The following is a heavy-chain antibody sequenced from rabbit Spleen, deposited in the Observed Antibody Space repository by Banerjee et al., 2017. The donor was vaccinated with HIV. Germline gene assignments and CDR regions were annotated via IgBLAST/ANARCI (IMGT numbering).Heavy chain of an antibody. J-gene: IGHJ4*01. CDR3: ARDIDGGSGYDL. V-gene: IGHV1S40*01. CDR1: GFSFSSSYG. D-gene: IGHD8-1*01. Sequence: QSLEESGGDLVKPGASLTLTCTASGFSFSSSYGICWVRQAPGKGLEWIACIYTDSGGSTYYASWAKGRFPISKTSSTTVTLQLNSLTAADTATYFCARDIDGGSGYDLWGPGTLVTVS. CDR2: IYTDSGGST.